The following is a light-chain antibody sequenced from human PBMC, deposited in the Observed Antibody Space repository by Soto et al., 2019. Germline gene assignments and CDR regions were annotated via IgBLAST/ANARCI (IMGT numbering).Light chain of an antibody. CDR1: SGDVGGYNF. CDR3: CSNAGSFTWV. J-gene: IGLJ3*02. V-gene: IGLV2-11*01. Sequence: QSVLTQPRSVSGSPGQSVTISCSGSSGDVGGYNFVSWYQQHPNKAPKLMIYDVSKRPSGVPDRFSGSKSGNTASLTISGLQAEDEADYYCCSNAGSFTWVFGGGTKLTVL. CDR2: DVS.